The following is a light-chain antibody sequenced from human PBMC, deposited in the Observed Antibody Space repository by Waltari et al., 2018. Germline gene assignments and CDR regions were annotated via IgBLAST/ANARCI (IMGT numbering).Light chain of an antibody. Sequence: VLPQSPATLSLSPGERVTLSCKASQGVTTFLAGYQQKPGQAPRLLISDASERAPAIPARLSGSGSGTDFTLTISSLVPEDFALYYCQQGRNWPPVTFGQGTRLEIK. CDR2: DAS. CDR1: QGVTTF. CDR3: QQGRNWPPVT. J-gene: IGKJ5*01. V-gene: IGKV3-11*01.